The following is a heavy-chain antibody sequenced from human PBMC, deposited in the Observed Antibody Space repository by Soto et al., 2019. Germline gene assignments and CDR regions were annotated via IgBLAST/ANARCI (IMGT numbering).Heavy chain of an antibody. Sequence: QLQLQESGSGLVKTSQTLSLTCTVSGDSISSGAYSWTWIRQPPGKGLEWLGYIYHSGSTDYNPSLKSRLTISVNKSKNQFSLTLSSVTAADTAVYYCARGCSSTSCYTGFDPWGQGTLVTVSS. CDR1: GDSISSGAYS. V-gene: IGHV4-30-2*01. CDR3: ARGCSSTSCYTGFDP. J-gene: IGHJ5*02. D-gene: IGHD2-2*02. CDR2: IYHSGST.